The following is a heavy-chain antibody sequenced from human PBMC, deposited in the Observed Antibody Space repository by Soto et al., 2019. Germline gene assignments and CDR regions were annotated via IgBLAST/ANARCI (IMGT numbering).Heavy chain of an antibody. CDR3: ARDSGAKLSSS. CDR2: IVPIYRTA. V-gene: IGHV1-69*01. D-gene: IGHD6-13*01. J-gene: IGHJ4*02. CDR1: GGTFSSYR. Sequence: QVQLVQSGAEVKKPGSSVKVSCKASGGTFSSYRINWVRQAPGQGLEWVGGIVPIYRTADYAQKFQGRVTMTPDESARTAYMELRSLKSQDTAVYYCARDSGAKLSSSWGQGTLVTVSS.